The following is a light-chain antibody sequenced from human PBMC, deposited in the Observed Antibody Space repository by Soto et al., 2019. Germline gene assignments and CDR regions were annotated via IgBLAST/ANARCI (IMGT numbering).Light chain of an antibody. CDR2: EVS. J-gene: IGLJ3*02. Sequence: QSALTQPASVSGSPGQSITISCTGTSSDVGGYNYVSWFQQHPGKAPKLMIFEVSNRPSGVSNRFSGSKSGNTASLTISGLQAEDEADYYCSSYTPSSTWVFGGGTKVTVL. CDR1: SSDVGGYNY. V-gene: IGLV2-14*01. CDR3: SSYTPSSTWV.